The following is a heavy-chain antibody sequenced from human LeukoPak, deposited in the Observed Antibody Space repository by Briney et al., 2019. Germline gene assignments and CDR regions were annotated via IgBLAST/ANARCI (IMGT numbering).Heavy chain of an antibody. J-gene: IGHJ4*02. D-gene: IGHD5-18*01. CDR1: GFTSNSYG. CDR3: AKGYSFHFDY. CDR2: IRSDGTNK. V-gene: IGHV3-30*02. Sequence: GGSLSLSCAASGFTSNSYGMHWVRQAPGKGLEWVAFIRSDGTNKYYAGSVKGRFTISRDNSKNTLYLQMNSLRPEDAAVYYCAKGYSFHFDYWGQGTLVTVSS.